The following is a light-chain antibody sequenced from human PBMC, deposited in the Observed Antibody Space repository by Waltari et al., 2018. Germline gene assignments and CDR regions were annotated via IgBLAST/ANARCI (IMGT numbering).Light chain of an antibody. CDR3: MQALHTPPT. Sequence: EIVMTQSPLSLPVTPGEPASISCRSSQSLLHSDGYNYLNWYLQKPGQCPQLLIYLSFIRASGVPDRFTGSGAGTDFTLKISRVEAEDVGFYYCMQALHTPPTFGQGTRAEIK. CDR2: LSF. J-gene: IGKJ1*01. CDR1: QSLLHSDGYNY. V-gene: IGKV2-28*01.